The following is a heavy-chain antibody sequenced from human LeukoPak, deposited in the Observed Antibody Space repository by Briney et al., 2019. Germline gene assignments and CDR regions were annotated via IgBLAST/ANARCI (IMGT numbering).Heavy chain of an antibody. D-gene: IGHD3-10*01. CDR1: GFTFSSYA. CDR2: ISGSGGST. Sequence: GGSLRLSCAASGFTFSSYAMSWVRQAPGKGLEWVSAISGSGGSTYYADSVKGRFTISRDNSKNTLYLQMNSLRAEDTAVYYCAKDLGYGSGSYYYYYYYGMDVWGQGTTVTVSS. V-gene: IGHV3-23*01. J-gene: IGHJ6*02. CDR3: AKDLGYGSGSYYYYYYYGMDV.